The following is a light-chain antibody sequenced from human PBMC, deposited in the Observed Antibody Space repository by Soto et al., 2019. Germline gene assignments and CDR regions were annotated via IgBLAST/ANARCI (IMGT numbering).Light chain of an antibody. Sequence: VLPQSPSTLSVSAGERATLSCMASQSLRSSLAWYQQKPGQAPRLLIYGASTRATGIPARFSGSGSGTEFTLTISSLQSEDFAVYFCQQYNIWPQTFGQGTKGGYQ. CDR1: QSLRSS. V-gene: IGKV3-15*01. J-gene: IGKJ1*01. CDR2: GAS. CDR3: QQYNIWPQT.